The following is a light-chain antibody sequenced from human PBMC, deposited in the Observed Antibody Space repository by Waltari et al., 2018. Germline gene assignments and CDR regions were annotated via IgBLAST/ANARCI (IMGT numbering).Light chain of an antibody. CDR2: GAP. CDR3: QQYGSSVMYT. Sequence: VLTQSPGTLPLSQGERATLPCKASQSLTKTNLAWYQPNTGQAPRPLIYGAPSRAAGIPDRFSGSGSGTDFTLTISRLEPEDSAVYYCQQYGSSVMYTFGQGTKVEIK. CDR1: QSLTKTN. V-gene: IGKV3-20*01. J-gene: IGKJ2*01.